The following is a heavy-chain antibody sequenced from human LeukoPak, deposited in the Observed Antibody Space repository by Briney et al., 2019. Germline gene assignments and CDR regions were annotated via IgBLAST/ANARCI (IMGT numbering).Heavy chain of an antibody. CDR1: GLTLSSYG. J-gene: IGHJ4*02. CDR2: ISGSGGST. CDR3: AKVLLPNSGYDYVTYYFDY. V-gene: IGHV3-23*01. D-gene: IGHD5-12*01. Sequence: PGGSLRLSCAASGLTLSSYGMSWVRQAPGKGLEWVSAISGSGGSTYYADSVKGRFTISRDNSKNTLYLKMNSLRAEDTAVYYCAKVLLPNSGYDYVTYYFDYWGQGTLVTVSS.